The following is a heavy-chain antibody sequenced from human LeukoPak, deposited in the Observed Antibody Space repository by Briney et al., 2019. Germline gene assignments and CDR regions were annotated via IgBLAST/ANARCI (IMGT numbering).Heavy chain of an antibody. J-gene: IGHJ4*02. CDR3: ASLKGATTPSDY. D-gene: IGHD1-26*01. V-gene: IGHV3-30-3*01. CDR2: ISYDGSNK. Sequence: PGTSLKLSCAASGFTFSNYAMHWVRQAPGKGLEWVAVISYDGSNKYYADSVKGRFTISRDNSKNTLYLQMNSLRVEDTAVYYCASLKGATTPSDYWGQGTLVTVSS. CDR1: GFTFSNYA.